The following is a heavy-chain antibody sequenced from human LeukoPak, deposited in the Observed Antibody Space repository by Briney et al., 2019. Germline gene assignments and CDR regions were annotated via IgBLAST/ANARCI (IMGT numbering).Heavy chain of an antibody. CDR3: ARFGYSGWNLEN. Sequence: GGSLRLSCAASGFTFSSYSMNWVRQAPGKGLEWVSSISSSSSYIYYADSVKGRFTISRDDTESSLYVQMNSLRDEDTAVYYCARFGYSGWNLENWGQGTLVTVSS. V-gene: IGHV3-21*06. CDR1: GFTFSSYS. J-gene: IGHJ4*02. D-gene: IGHD5-12*01. CDR2: ISSSSSYI.